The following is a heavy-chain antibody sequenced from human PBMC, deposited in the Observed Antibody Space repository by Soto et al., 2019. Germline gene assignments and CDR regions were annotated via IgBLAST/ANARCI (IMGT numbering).Heavy chain of an antibody. CDR3: ASLGGSSTYYNGY. CDR2: IGVNGGDI. CDR1: GFAFSDFP. J-gene: IGHJ4*02. V-gene: IGHV3-23*01. D-gene: IGHD3-10*01. Sequence: DVQLLESGGGLVQPGGSLRLSCAASGFAFSDFPMSWARQAPGKGLEWVSSIGVNGGDIHYADAVQGRFTVSRDDSKNTFYLQMDSLGAEDTATYYCASLGGSSTYYNGYWGRRTLVTVSS.